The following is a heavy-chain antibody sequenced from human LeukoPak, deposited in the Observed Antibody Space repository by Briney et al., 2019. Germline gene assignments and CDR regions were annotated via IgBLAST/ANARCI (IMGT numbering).Heavy chain of an antibody. CDR2: IYYSGST. CDR1: GGSISSGDYS. V-gene: IGHV4-30-4*01. D-gene: IGHD3-22*01. CDR3: ARDVPTLYYDSSVDYHSMDV. Sequence: SETLSLTCTVSGGSISSGDYSWSWIRQPPGKGLEWIGYIYYSGSTYYNPSLKSRVTISVDTSKNQFSLKLSSVTAADTAVYYCARDVPTLYYDSSVDYHSMDVWGQGTTVTVSS. J-gene: IGHJ6*02.